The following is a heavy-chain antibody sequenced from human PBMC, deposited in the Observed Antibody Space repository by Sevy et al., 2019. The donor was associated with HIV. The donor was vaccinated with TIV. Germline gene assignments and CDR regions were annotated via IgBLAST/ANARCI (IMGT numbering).Heavy chain of an antibody. CDR1: GGTFSSYA. CDR3: ARDPATTRPSKYYYGMDV. J-gene: IGHJ6*02. CDR2: IIPIFGTA. V-gene: IGHV1-69*13. Sequence: ASVKVSCKASGGTFSSYAISWVRQAPGQGLEWMGGIIPIFGTANYDQKFQGRVTITADESTSTAYMELSSLRSEDTAVYYCARDPATTRPSKYYYGMDVWGQGTTVTVSS. D-gene: IGHD1-26*01.